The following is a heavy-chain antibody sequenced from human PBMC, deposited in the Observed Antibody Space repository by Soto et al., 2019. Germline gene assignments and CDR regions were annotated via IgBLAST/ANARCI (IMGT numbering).Heavy chain of an antibody. CDR3: ARHDYVWGSYRSNPLWPDY. V-gene: IGHV5-51*01. Sequence: PGESLKISCKGSGYSFTSYWIGWVRQMPGKGLEWMGIIYPGDSDTRYSPSFQGQVTISADKSISTAYLQWSSLKASDTAMYYCARHDYVWGSYRSNPLWPDYWGQGTLVTVSS. D-gene: IGHD3-16*02. CDR1: GYSFTSYW. J-gene: IGHJ4*02. CDR2: IYPGDSDT.